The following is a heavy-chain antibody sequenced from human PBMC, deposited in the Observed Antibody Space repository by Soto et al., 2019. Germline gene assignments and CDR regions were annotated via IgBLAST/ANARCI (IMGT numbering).Heavy chain of an antibody. J-gene: IGHJ6*02. CDR1: GFTFSSYS. CDR3: ARDLQDILTGYFPNYYYYYGMDV. D-gene: IGHD3-9*01. CDR2: ISSSSSYI. V-gene: IGHV3-21*01. Sequence: GGSLRLSCAASGFTFSSYSMNWVRQAPGKGLECVSSISSSSSYIYYADSVKGRFTISRDNAKNSLYLQMNSLRAEDTAVYYCARDLQDILTGYFPNYYYYYGMDVWGQGTTVTVSS.